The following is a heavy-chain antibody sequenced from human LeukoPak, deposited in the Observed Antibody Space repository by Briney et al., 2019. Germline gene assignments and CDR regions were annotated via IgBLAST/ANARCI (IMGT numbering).Heavy chain of an antibody. CDR1: GFTFSSYA. D-gene: IGHD4-17*01. V-gene: IGHV3-23*01. Sequence: GGSLRLSCAASGFTFSSYAMSWVRQAPGKGLEWVSAISGSGGSTYYADSVKGRFTISRDNSKNTLYLQMNSLRAEDTAVYYCARDRLYDDYGIDYWGQGTLVTVSS. CDR3: ARDRLYDDYGIDY. CDR2: ISGSGGST. J-gene: IGHJ4*02.